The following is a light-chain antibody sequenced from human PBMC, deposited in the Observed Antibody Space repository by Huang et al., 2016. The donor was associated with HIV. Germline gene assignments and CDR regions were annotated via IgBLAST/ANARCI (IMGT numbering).Light chain of an antibody. CDR2: AAS. V-gene: IGKV1-39*01. J-gene: IGKJ5*01. CDR1: QSINIY. Sequence: DIQMTQSPSSLSASVGDRVTITCRASQSINIYLNWYQQKPGKAPQLLIYAASSLQSGVPSRFSGIGSGTEFTHTSSSLQHEDFATYHCQQSYSTPITFGQGTRLEIK. CDR3: QQSYSTPIT.